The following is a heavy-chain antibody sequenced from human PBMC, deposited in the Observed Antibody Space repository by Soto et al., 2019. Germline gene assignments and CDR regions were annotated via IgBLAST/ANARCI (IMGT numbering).Heavy chain of an antibody. CDR2: TRNKANSYTT. V-gene: IGHV3-72*01. Sequence: EVQLVESGGGLVQPGGSLRLSCAASGFTFSDHYMDWVRQAPGKGLEWVGRTRNKANSYTTEYAASVKGRFTISRDDSKNSLYLQMNSLKTEDTAVYYCARAHTLSGWYNWFDPWGQGTLVTVSS. CDR1: GFTFSDHY. CDR3: ARAHTLSGWYNWFDP. J-gene: IGHJ5*02. D-gene: IGHD6-19*01.